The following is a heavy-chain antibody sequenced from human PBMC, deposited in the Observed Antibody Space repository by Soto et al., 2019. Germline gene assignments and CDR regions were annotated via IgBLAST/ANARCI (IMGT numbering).Heavy chain of an antibody. CDR2: IDGDGTTT. CDR3: ARRIAVAGTYDH. CDR1: GFTFNSYW. Sequence: EVQLVESGGGVVQPGGSLRLSCAASGFTFNSYWMHWVRQVPGKGLESVSRIDGDGTTTHYADSVKGRFTISRDNAKKTLYLQMNSLRAEDSAVYLCARRIAVAGTYDHWGQGTLVTVSS. J-gene: IGHJ4*02. V-gene: IGHV3-74*01. D-gene: IGHD6-19*01.